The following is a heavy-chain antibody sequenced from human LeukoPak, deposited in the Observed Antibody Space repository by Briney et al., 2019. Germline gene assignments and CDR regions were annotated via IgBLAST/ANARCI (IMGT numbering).Heavy chain of an antibody. Sequence: GGSLRLSCAASGFTFCDYYMSWIRQAPGKGLEWVSYISSSGSSIYYADSVKGRFTISRDNAKNSLYLQMNSLRAVDTAVYYCARAYYDILTGHQDAFDIWGQGTMVTVSS. V-gene: IGHV3-11*01. CDR2: ISSSGSSI. CDR3: ARAYYDILTGHQDAFDI. D-gene: IGHD3-9*01. CDR1: GFTFCDYY. J-gene: IGHJ3*02.